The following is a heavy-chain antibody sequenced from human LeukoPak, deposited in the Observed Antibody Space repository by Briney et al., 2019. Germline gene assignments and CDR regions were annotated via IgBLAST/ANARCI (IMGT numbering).Heavy chain of an antibody. V-gene: IGHV1-18*01. J-gene: IGHJ6*02. CDR1: GYTFISHG. Sequence: GASVKVSCKTSGYTFISHGLSWVRQAPGQGPDWMGCIMPYNGNTMYAQKFQGRVTMTTDSSTRTTYLHLRDLTFQDTAVYYCARGSYFRDGRGHGYGYGSFYGLDVWGQGTTVTVSS. CDR3: ARGSYFRDGRGHGYGYGSFYGLDV. CDR2: IMPYNGNT. D-gene: IGHD3-16*01.